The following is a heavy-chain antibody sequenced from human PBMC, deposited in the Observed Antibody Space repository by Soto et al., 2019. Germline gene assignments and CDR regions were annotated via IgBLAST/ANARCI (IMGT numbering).Heavy chain of an antibody. CDR2: INHSGST. CDR1: GGSFSGYY. V-gene: IGHV4-34*01. CDR3: ASAHPYYYDSSGYGNWFDP. Sequence: SETLSLTCAVYGGSFSGYYWSWIRQPPGKGLEWIGEINHSGSTNYNPSLKSRVTISVDTSKNQFSLKLSSVTAADTAVYYCASAHPYYYDSSGYGNWFDPWGQGTLVTVSS. J-gene: IGHJ5*02. D-gene: IGHD3-22*01.